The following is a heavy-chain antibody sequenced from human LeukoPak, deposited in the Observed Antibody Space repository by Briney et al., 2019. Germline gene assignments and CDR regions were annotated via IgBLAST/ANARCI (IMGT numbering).Heavy chain of an antibody. CDR1: GFTFSSYA. V-gene: IGHV3-23*01. CDR3: AKVLGYGDYYVDY. J-gene: IGHJ4*02. CDR2: ISGSGGTT. Sequence: GGSLRLSCAASGFTFSSYAMSWVRQAPGKGLEWVSAISGSGGTTHYADSVKGRFTISRDNSKNTLYLQMNSLRADDTAVFYCAKVLGYGDYYVDYWGQGTLVTVSS. D-gene: IGHD4-17*01.